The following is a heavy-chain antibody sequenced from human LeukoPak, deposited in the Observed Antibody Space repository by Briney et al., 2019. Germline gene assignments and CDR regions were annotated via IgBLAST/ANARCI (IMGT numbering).Heavy chain of an antibody. J-gene: IGHJ4*02. CDR2: INPNSGGT. CDR1: GYTFTAYY. Sequence: ASVKVSFKASGYTFTAYYLHWVRQAPGQGLEWMGWINPNSGGTNYAQECQGRVTMTRDTSISTAYMELSRLTSDDTAVYYCARDVNGGNIDYWGQGTLVTVSS. CDR3: ARDVNGGNIDY. D-gene: IGHD2-8*01. V-gene: IGHV1-2*02.